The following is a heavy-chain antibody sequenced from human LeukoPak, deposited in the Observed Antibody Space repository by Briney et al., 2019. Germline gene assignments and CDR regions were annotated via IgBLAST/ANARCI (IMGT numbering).Heavy chain of an antibody. Sequence: PSETLSLTCTVSGGSISSYYWSWIRQPPGKGLEWIGYIYYSGSTNYNPSLKSRVTISVDTSKNQFSLKLSSVTAADTAMYYCARDNRRYYDFWSGYNYNWFDPWGQGTLVTVSS. J-gene: IGHJ5*02. CDR1: GGSISSYY. CDR3: ARDNRRYYDFWSGYNYNWFDP. V-gene: IGHV4-59*01. D-gene: IGHD3-3*01. CDR2: IYYSGST.